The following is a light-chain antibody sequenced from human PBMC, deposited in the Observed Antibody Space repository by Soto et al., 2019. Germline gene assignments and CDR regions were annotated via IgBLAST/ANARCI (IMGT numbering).Light chain of an antibody. J-gene: IGKJ5*01. CDR1: QSVSSN. Sequence: EIVLTQSPVTLSLSPGERATLSCRASQSVSSNLAWYQQKPGQAPRLLIYGASTRATGIPARFSGSGSGTEFTLTISSLQSEDFALYYCQQYNKWPLITFGQGTRLEIK. CDR2: GAS. CDR3: QQYNKWPLIT. V-gene: IGKV3D-15*01.